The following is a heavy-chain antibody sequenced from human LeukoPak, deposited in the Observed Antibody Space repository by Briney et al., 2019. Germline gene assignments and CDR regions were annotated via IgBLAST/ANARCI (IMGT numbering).Heavy chain of an antibody. CDR1: GGSISSYY. D-gene: IGHD3-9*01. CDR3: ARRNYDILTGYYSDV. CDR2: IYYSGST. Sequence: SETLSLTCTVSGGSISSYYWSWIRQPPGKGLEWIGYIYYSGSTNYNPSLKSRVTISVDTSKNQFSLKLSSVTAADTAVYYCARRNYDILTGYYSDVWGQGTTVTVSS. J-gene: IGHJ6*02. V-gene: IGHV4-59*12.